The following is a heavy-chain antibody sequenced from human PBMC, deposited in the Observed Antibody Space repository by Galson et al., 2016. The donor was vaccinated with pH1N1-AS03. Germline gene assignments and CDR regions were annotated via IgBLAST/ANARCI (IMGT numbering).Heavy chain of an antibody. CDR2: INQDGSAV. V-gene: IGHV3-7*03. D-gene: IGHD6-13*01. CDR3: TRGGYSSTWYWVY. Sequence: LRLSCAASGFSFSSYWMTWVRLTPGQGLEWVANINQDGSAVHYVDSVKGRFTISRDHAKNPLSLQMNSLRDEDTAGYYCTRGGYSSTWYWVYWGQGTLVTVSS. J-gene: IGHJ4*02. CDR1: GFSFSSYW.